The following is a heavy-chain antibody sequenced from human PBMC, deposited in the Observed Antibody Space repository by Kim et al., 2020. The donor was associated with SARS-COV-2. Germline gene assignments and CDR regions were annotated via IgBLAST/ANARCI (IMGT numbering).Heavy chain of an antibody. V-gene: IGHV3-21*01. D-gene: IGHD3-10*01. CDR2: ISSRGSYI. CDR1: GFTFSSFN. CDR3: ARGSETSMIRGVNQAFDY. Sequence: GGSLRLSCAASGFTFSSFNMHWFRQAPGKGLEWVSSISSRGSYIYYADSVKGRFTISRDNAKNSLHLQMNSLRAEDTAVYHCARGSETSMIRGVNQAFDYWGQGTLVTVSS. J-gene: IGHJ4*02.